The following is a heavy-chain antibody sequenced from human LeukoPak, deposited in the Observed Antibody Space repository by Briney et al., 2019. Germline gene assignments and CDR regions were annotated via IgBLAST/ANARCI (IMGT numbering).Heavy chain of an antibody. CDR1: GGTFSSYA. V-gene: IGHV1-18*01. CDR2: ISAYNGNT. J-gene: IGHJ4*02. CDR3: ARCVDTAMVPTVDY. Sequence: ASVKVSCKASGGTFSSYAISWVRQAPGQGLEWMGWISAYNGNTNYAQKLQGRVTMTTDTSTSTAYMELRSLRSDDTAVYYCARCVDTAMVPTVDYWGQGTLVTVSS. D-gene: IGHD5-18*01.